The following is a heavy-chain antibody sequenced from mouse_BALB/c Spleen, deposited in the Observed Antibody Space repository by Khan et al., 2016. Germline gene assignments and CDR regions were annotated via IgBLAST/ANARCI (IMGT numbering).Heavy chain of an antibody. CDR3: ATTVVAPRFAY. Sequence: EVKLEESGPGLVKPSQSLSLTCTVTGYSITSDYAWNWIRQFPGNKLEWTGYISYSGSTSYNPSLKSRISITRDTSKNQFFLQLNSVTTEDTAPYYCATTVVAPRFAYWGQGTLVTVSA. J-gene: IGHJ3*01. CDR1: GYSITSDYA. CDR2: ISYSGST. V-gene: IGHV3-2*02. D-gene: IGHD1-1*01.